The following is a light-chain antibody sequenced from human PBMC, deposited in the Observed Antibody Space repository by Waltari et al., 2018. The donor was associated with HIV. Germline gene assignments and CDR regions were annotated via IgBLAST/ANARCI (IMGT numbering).Light chain of an antibody. Sequence: QSALTQPASLSGSPGQSITISCSGFRSDIGDYNYVSWYQQYQGKVPKLIIYDVKYRPSGVSSRFSGSKSDSAAFLNISGLQAEDEAVYHCCSYTSGSTHVFGTGTEVTVL. V-gene: IGLV2-14*03. J-gene: IGLJ1*01. CDR2: DVK. CDR3: CSYTSGSTHV. CDR1: RSDIGDYNY.